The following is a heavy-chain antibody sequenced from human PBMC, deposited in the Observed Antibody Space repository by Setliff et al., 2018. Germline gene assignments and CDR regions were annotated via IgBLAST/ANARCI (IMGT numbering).Heavy chain of an antibody. D-gene: IGHD6-6*01. CDR3: ARDGIAARPGADY. J-gene: IGHJ4*02. CDR1: EYTFTNYA. CDR2: INAGNGNT. V-gene: IGHV1-3*01. Sequence: ASVKVSCKASEYTFTNYAIHWVRQAPGQRLEWMGWINAGNGNTKYSQKFQGRVTITRDTSASTAYMELSSLRSEDTAVYYCARDGIAARPGADYWGQGTLVTVSS.